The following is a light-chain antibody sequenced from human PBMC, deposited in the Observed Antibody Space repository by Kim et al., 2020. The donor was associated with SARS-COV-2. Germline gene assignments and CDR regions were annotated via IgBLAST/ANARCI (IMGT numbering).Light chain of an antibody. CDR2: GTA. CDR3: QQYDRSPYT. V-gene: IGKV3-20*01. CDR1: QSVASNH. Sequence: LAPGERATLSCSASQSVASNHLAWFQQKPGQAPRLLIYGTASRATGIPDRFSASESGTDFTLTISRLEPEDFAVYYCQQYDRSPYTFGQGTKLEI. J-gene: IGKJ2*01.